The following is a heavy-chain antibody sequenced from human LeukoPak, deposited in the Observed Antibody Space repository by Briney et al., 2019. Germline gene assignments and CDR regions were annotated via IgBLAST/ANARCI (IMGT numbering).Heavy chain of an antibody. CDR1: GFTFRTYW. V-gene: IGHV3-74*01. CDR3: ARDTPAAGTRYFDN. CDR2: ISSDGIGT. Sequence: PGGSLRLSCAASGFTFRTYWMHWVRQAPGKGLVWVSRISSDGIGTSYADSVKGRFTISRDNAKNTLYLQMNSLRAEDTAVYYCARDTPAAGTRYFDNWGQGTLVTVSS. J-gene: IGHJ4*02. D-gene: IGHD6-13*01.